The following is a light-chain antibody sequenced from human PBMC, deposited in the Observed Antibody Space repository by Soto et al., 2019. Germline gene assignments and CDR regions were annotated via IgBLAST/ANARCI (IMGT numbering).Light chain of an antibody. CDR3: AAWDDSLNGLV. CDR2: NNN. V-gene: IGLV1-44*01. J-gene: IGLJ1*01. CDR1: SSNIGSNT. Sequence: QLVPTQPPSESRTPGQRVTISCSGSSSNIGSNTVNWYQQLPGTAPKLLIYNNNQRPSGVPDRFSGSKSGTSASLAISGLQSEDEAHYYCAAWDDSLNGLVFGTGTKLTLL.